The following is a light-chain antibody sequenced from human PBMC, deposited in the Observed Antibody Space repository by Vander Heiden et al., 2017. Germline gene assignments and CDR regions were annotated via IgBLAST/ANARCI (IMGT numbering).Light chain of an antibody. CDR3: SSYTSSSTRV. Sequence: QSALTQPAFVSESPGQSITISCTGTSSDVGGYNYVSWYQQHPGKAPKLMIYDVSTRPSGVSNRFSGSKSGNTASLTISGLQAEDEADYYCSSYTSSSTRVFGGGTKLTVL. CDR2: DVS. CDR1: SSDVGGYNY. J-gene: IGLJ2*01. V-gene: IGLV2-14*01.